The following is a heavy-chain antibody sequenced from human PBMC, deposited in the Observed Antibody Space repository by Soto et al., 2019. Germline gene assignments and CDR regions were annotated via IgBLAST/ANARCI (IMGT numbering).Heavy chain of an antibody. V-gene: IGHV3-33*01. CDR2: IWYDGSNK. D-gene: IGHD3-22*01. CDR1: GFTFSSYG. Sequence: GGSLRLSCAASGFTFSSYGMHWVRQAPGKGLEWVAVIWYDGSNKYYADSVKGRFTISRDNSKNTLYLQMNSLRAEDTAVYYCARGNYYDSSGLPLQWGQGTLVTVSS. CDR3: ARGNYYDSSGLPLQ. J-gene: IGHJ4*02.